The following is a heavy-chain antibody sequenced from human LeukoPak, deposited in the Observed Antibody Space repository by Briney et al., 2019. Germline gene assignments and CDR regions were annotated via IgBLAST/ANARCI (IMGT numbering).Heavy chain of an antibody. CDR2: INAGNGNT. CDR1: GYTFTSYA. J-gene: IGHJ4*02. D-gene: IGHD1-26*01. Sequence: ASVKVSCKASGYTFTSYAMHWVRQAPGQRLEWMGWINAGNGNTKYSQKFQGRVTITRDTSASTAYMELSSLRSEDTAVYYCARDLRGGTNFDCWGQGTLVTVSS. V-gene: IGHV1-3*01. CDR3: ARDLRGGTNFDC.